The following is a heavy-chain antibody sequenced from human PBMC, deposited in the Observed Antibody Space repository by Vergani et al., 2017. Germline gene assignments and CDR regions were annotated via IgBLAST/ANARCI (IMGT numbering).Heavy chain of an antibody. Sequence: QVQLVQSGDEVKKPGASVTLSCKTSGYNFYNYAIYWVRQAPGQGLEWVGWLSVYNGHTNYAQKLQDRVTLTTDTLTSTAYMELRTLRSDDTAFYYCARASVADASHLDYWGQGARVTVSS. V-gene: IGHV1-18*01. CDR2: LSVYNGHT. J-gene: IGHJ4*02. D-gene: IGHD6-19*01. CDR3: ARASVADASHLDY. CDR1: GYNFYNYA.